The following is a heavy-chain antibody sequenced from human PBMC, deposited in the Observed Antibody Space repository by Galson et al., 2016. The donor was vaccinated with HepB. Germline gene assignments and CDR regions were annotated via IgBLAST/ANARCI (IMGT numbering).Heavy chain of an antibody. CDR2: IYYTGIT. CDR3: ARISRGDTYTYWFDP. D-gene: IGHD3-16*01. Sequence: SETLSLTCAVSGGYVSGGSYYWSWVRQPPGKGLECIGYIYYTGITNYNPSLKSRVSISVDTSKNQVSLRLNSVTAADTAVYYCARISRGDTYTYWFDPWGQGTLVTVSS. V-gene: IGHV4-61*01. J-gene: IGHJ5*02. CDR1: GGYVSGGSYY.